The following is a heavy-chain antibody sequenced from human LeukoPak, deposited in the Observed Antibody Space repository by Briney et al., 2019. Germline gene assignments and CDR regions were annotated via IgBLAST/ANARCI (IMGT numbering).Heavy chain of an antibody. Sequence: GGSLRLSCAASGFTFGTYAMTWVRQAPGKGLEWVSLISGSGDITYYAHSLKDRFTISRDNSKNTLYLQMHSLRAEDTAVYYCAARPGDLAVPFDYWGQGTLVTVPS. CDR1: GFTFGTYA. CDR2: ISGSGDIT. J-gene: IGHJ4*02. D-gene: IGHD3-10*01. V-gene: IGHV3-23*01. CDR3: AARPGDLAVPFDY.